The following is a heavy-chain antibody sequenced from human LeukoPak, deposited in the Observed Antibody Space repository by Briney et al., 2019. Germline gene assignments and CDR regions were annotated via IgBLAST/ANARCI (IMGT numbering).Heavy chain of an antibody. CDR1: GFTFSSYG. CDR2: IRYDGSDK. CDR3: AKDQVPYSSGLYIDY. J-gene: IGHJ4*02. D-gene: IGHD6-19*01. Sequence: PGGSLRLSCAASGFTFSSYGMHWVRQAPGKGLEWVAFIRYDGSDKYYADSVKGRFTISRDNSKNTLYLQMNSLRVEDTAVYYCAKDQVPYSSGLYIDYWGQGTLVTVSS. V-gene: IGHV3-30*02.